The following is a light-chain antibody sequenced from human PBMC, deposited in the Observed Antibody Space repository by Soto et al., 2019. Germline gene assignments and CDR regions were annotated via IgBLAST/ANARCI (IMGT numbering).Light chain of an antibody. CDR3: QQYGSSPVT. J-gene: IGKJ3*01. V-gene: IGKV3-20*01. Sequence: EIVLTQSPGTLSLSPGERATLSCMASQSVSSSYLAWYQQKPDQAPRLLIYGASSRATGIPGRFSGSGSGTDFTLTISRLEPEDFAVYYCQQYGSSPVTFGPGTKVDIK. CDR2: GAS. CDR1: QSVSSSY.